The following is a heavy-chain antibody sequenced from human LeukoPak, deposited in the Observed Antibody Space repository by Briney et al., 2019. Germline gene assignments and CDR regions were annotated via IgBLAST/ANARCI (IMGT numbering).Heavy chain of an antibody. D-gene: IGHD2-15*01. Sequence: PGGSLRLSCAASGLPFSDYYMTWVRQAPGKGLEWLSYIDNSGSTAHYAASVRGRLTISRDNAKNSLYLQMNSLRAEDTAVYYCARGHGGNIDQWGQGNLVTVSP. CDR1: GLPFSDYY. CDR3: ARGHGGNIDQ. CDR2: IDNSGSTA. J-gene: IGHJ4*02. V-gene: IGHV3-11*04.